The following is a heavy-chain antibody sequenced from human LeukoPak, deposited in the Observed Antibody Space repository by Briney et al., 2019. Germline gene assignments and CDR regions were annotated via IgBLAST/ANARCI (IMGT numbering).Heavy chain of an antibody. CDR2: VYYSGST. CDR1: GGSISSSNYY. Sequence: PSETLSLTCTVSGGSISSSNYYWGWIRQPPGKGLEWIGSVYYSGSTYYNPSLKSRVAISVDTSKNQFSLNLSTATAADTAVYYCARQGAGVDFWGQGALVTVSS. J-gene: IGHJ4*02. CDR3: ARQGAGVDF. V-gene: IGHV4-39*01. D-gene: IGHD6-19*01.